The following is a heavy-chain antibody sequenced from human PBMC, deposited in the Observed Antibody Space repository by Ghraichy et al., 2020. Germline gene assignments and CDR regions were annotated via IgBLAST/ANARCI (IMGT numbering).Heavy chain of an antibody. J-gene: IGHJ6*01. Sequence: GGSLRLSCAASGFTFSTYSMHWVRQAPGKGLEWVAVISYDGSNKYYADSVKGRFTISRDNSKNTLYLQMNSLRAEDTALYYCAKAIKGSSWSYSYYAMDVWGQGTTVTVSS. CDR2: ISYDGSNK. CDR3: AKAIKGSSWSYSYYAMDV. D-gene: IGHD6-13*01. CDR1: GFTFSTYS. V-gene: IGHV3-30-3*01.